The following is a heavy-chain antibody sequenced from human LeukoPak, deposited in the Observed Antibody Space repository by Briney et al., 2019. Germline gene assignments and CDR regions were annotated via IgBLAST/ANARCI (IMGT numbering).Heavy chain of an antibody. D-gene: IGHD6-13*01. CDR2: INHSGST. J-gene: IGHJ4*02. CDR1: GGSFSGYY. Sequence: SETLSLTCAVYGGSFSGYYWSWIRQPPRTGLERIGEINHSGSTNYNPSLKSRVTISVDTSKNQFSLKLSSVTAADTAVYYCARESYSSSWYGDYFDHWGQGTLVTVSS. V-gene: IGHV4-34*01. CDR3: ARESYSSSWYGDYFDH.